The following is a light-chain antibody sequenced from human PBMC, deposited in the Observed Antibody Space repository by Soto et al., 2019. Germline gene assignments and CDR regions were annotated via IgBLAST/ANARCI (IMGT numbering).Light chain of an antibody. CDR1: SSDVGNYNY. V-gene: IGLV2-8*01. Sequence: QSVLTQPPSASGSPGQSVTISCTGTSSDVGNYNYVSWYQQHPGKAPKLMIYEVTKRPSGVPDRFSGSKSGNTASLTVSGLQAEDEADYYCSSYARSKTLFGGGTKVTVL. J-gene: IGLJ3*02. CDR3: SSYARSKTL. CDR2: EVT.